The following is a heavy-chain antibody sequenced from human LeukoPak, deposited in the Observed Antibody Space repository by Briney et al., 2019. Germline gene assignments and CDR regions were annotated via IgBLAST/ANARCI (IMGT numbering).Heavy chain of an antibody. Sequence: GGSLRLSCAASGFTFSSYSMNWVRQAPGKGLEWVSYISSSSTIYYADSVKGRFTISRDNAKNSLYLQMNSLRAEDTAVYYCARDSAIAVAGTKIPFDYWGQGTLVTVSS. V-gene: IGHV3-48*01. J-gene: IGHJ4*02. CDR1: GFTFSSYS. CDR2: ISSSSTI. CDR3: ARDSAIAVAGTKIPFDY. D-gene: IGHD6-19*01.